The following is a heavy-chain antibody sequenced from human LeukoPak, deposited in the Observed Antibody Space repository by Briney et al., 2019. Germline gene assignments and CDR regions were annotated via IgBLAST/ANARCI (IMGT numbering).Heavy chain of an antibody. Sequence: ASVKVSCKVSGYSINQIPMHWVRQAPGKGLEWMGGFHPENGGTVYEERFQGRVRMTEDTSTDTADMELRSLTSEDTAIYFCAGYYFDSSGLVAMDYWGQGTLVIVSS. CDR1: GYSINQIP. J-gene: IGHJ4*02. V-gene: IGHV1-24*01. CDR2: FHPENGGT. D-gene: IGHD3-22*01. CDR3: AGYYFDSSGLVAMDY.